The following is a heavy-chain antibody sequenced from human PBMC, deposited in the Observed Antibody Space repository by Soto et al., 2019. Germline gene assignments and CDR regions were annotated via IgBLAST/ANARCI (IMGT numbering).Heavy chain of an antibody. CDR2: ISAHNGNT. Sequence: QVHLVQSGAEVKKPGASVKVSCKASGYTFTSYGITWVRQAPGQGLEWMGWISAHNGNTDYAQKLQCRVIVTRDTSTGTAYMELRSRRSQDTAVYYCARGRYGDYWGEGDLATVSS. J-gene: IGHJ4*02. CDR3: ARGRYGDY. V-gene: IGHV1-18*01. D-gene: IGHD1-1*01. CDR1: GYTFTSYG.